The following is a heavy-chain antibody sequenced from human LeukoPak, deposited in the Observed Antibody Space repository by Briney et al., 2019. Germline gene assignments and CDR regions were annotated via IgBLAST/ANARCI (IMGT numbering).Heavy chain of an antibody. D-gene: IGHD2-2*01. J-gene: IGHJ4*02. CDR1: GFIFSNYW. CDR3: ARDSSLYCSGNTCYWAFDY. Sequence: GGSLRLSCAASGFIFSNYWMSWARQAPGKGLEWVANTKQDEGKTYYVDSVKGRFTISRDNAKNPLYLQMNSLRAEDTGVYYCARDSSLYCSGNTCYWAFDYWGQGTLVTVSS. CDR2: TKQDEGKT. V-gene: IGHV3-7*01.